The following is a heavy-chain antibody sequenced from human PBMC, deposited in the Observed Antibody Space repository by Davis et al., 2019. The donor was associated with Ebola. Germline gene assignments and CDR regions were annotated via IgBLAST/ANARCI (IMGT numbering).Heavy chain of an antibody. J-gene: IGHJ6*04. CDR2: INAANGKT. D-gene: IGHD1-26*01. Sequence: AASVKVSCKASGYTFNTYLMHWVRQAPGQSLEWMGWINAANGKTKYSQEFEGRVTITTDTSASTAYLELSSLTSEDTAVYYCARSRAVDDAGVIRWGPPPTYHYYYGLDVWGKGTTVTVSS. CDR1: GYTFNTYL. CDR3: ARSRAVDDAGVIRWGPPPTYHYYYGLDV. V-gene: IGHV1-3*01.